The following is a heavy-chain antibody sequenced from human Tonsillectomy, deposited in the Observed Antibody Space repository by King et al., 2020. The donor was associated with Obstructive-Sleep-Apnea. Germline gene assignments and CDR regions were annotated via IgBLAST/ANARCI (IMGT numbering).Heavy chain of an antibody. J-gene: IGHJ4*02. CDR1: GFTFSNNA. Sequence: VQLVESGGGLVQPGGSLRLSCEGSGFTFSNNAMAWVRQAPGKGLEWVLGTDKSGSYRYYIDSVKGRFTISRDNSKNTLYLQMSSLRVEDTAVYHCAKYLKFDLGDYWGRGILVTVSS. V-gene: IGHV3-23*05. CDR2: TDKSGSYR. CDR3: AKYLKFDLGDY. D-gene: IGHD3-9*01.